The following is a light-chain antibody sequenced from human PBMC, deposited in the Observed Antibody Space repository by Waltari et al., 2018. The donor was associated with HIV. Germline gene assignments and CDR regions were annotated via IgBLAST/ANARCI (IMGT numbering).Light chain of an antibody. CDR2: GND. CDR3: QSFDNTLRGV. V-gene: IGLV1-40*01. J-gene: IGLJ3*02. CDR1: SSNIGAGHD. Sequence: TQPPSVSGAPGQRVTISCTGTSSNIGAGHDVHWYQQLPGTAPKLLIFGNDNRPSGVPDRFSGSKSGYSASLAITGLQPEDEGDYYCQSFDNTLRGVFGGGTKLTVL.